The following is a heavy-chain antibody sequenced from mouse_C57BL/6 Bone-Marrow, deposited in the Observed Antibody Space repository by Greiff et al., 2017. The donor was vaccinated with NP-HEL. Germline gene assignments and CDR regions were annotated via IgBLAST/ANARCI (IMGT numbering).Heavy chain of an antibody. Sequence: VKVVESGPGLVQPSQSLSITCTVSGFSLTSYGVHWVRQSPGKGLEWLGVIWRGGSTDYNAAFMSRLSITKDNSKSQVFFKMNSLQADDTAIYYCAIYDYDVGNAMDYWGQGTSVTVSS. CDR2: IWRGGST. J-gene: IGHJ4*01. CDR1: GFSLTSYG. D-gene: IGHD2-4*01. V-gene: IGHV2-5*01. CDR3: AIYDYDVGNAMDY.